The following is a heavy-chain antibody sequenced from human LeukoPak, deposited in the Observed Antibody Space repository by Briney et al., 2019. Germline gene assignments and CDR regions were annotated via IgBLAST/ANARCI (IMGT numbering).Heavy chain of an antibody. J-gene: IGHJ4*02. D-gene: IGHD2-15*01. V-gene: IGHV1-18*01. CDR3: AGRYWSGGSCYDGDY. CDR1: GYTFTSYG. CDR2: ISAYNGNT. Sequence: GASVKVSCKASGYTFTSYGISWVRQAPGQGLEWMGWISAYNGNTNYAQKLQGRVTMTTDTSTSTAYMELRSLRSDDTAVYYCAGRYWSGGSCYDGDYWGQGTLVTVSS.